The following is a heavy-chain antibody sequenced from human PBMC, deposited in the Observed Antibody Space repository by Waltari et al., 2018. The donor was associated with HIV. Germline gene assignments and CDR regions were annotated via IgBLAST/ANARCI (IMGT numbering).Heavy chain of an antibody. CDR3: ARNSGSYYGVDY. V-gene: IGHV3-48*03. Sequence: EVQLVESGGGLVQPGGSLRLTCAASGFTFSSYEMNWVRQAPGKGVEWVSDIISSGRTIYDADSVKGRFTSSRDNAKNSLYLQMNSLRAEDTAVYYCARNSGSYYGVDYWGQGTLVTVSS. J-gene: IGHJ4*02. CDR1: GFTFSSYE. CDR2: IISSGRTI. D-gene: IGHD1-26*01.